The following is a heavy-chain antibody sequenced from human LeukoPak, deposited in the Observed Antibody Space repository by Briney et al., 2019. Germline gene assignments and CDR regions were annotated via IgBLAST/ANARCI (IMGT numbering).Heavy chain of an antibody. CDR2: INPSGGST. CDR1: GYTFTSYY. D-gene: IGHD2-21*01. J-gene: IGHJ4*02. V-gene: IGHV1-46*01. Sequence: ASVKVSCKASGYTFTSYYMHWVRQAPGQGLEWMGIINPSGGSTSYAQKFQGRVAMTRDTSISTAYMELSRLRSDDTAVYYCARSLWFATSFDYWGQGTLVTVSS. CDR3: ARSLWFATSFDY.